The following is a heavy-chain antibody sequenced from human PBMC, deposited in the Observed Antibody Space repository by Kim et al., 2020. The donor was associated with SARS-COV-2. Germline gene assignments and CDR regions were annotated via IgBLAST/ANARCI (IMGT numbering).Heavy chain of an antibody. CDR3: ATGSAAAPWYPLDY. D-gene: IGHD6-13*01. J-gene: IGHJ4*02. Sequence: GGSLRLSCVASGLTFSRYAMTWVRQAPGKGLEWVSGITNSGGRTYYADSVKGRFTMSRDNSKNTNYLQMNSLRVDDTAVYYCATGSAAAPWYPLDYWGQGTLVTVSS. CDR1: GLTFSRYA. V-gene: IGHV3-23*01. CDR2: ITNSGGRT.